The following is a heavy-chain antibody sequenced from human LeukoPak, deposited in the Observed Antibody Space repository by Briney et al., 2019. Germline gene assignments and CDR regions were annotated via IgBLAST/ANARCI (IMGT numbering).Heavy chain of an antibody. CDR1: GGSISSYY. J-gene: IGHJ5*02. CDR3: ARIVGIAVAGTFWFDP. V-gene: IGHV4-59*08. Sequence: SDPLSLTCTVSGGSISSYYWSWIRQPPGKGLEWIGYIYYSGSTNYNPSLKRRVTISVDTSKNQFSLKLSSVTAADTAVYYCARIVGIAVAGTFWFDPWGQGTLVSVSS. D-gene: IGHD6-19*01. CDR2: IYYSGST.